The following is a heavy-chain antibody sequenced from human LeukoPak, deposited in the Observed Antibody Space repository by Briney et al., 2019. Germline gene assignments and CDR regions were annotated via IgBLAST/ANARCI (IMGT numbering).Heavy chain of an antibody. Sequence: SLRLSCAASGFTFDDSAMHWVRHVPGKGLEWVSGISWNNGIIDYADSVKGRFTISRDNAKNSLYLQMNSLRAEDTAVYYCARDNHYDILTGYYTAIDYWGQGTLVTVSS. D-gene: IGHD3-9*01. CDR1: GFTFDDSA. V-gene: IGHV3-9*01. CDR2: ISWNNGII. CDR3: ARDNHYDILTGYYTAIDY. J-gene: IGHJ4*02.